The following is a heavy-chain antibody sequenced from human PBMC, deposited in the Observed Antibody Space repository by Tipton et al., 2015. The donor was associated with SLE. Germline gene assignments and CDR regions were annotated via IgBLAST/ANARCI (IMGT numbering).Heavy chain of an antibody. CDR1: GYSISSGSN. J-gene: IGHJ4*02. D-gene: IGHD6-19*01. V-gene: IGHV4-38-2*01. Sequence: TLSLTCGVSGYSISSGSNWGWFRQPPGKELEWIGTIYNSGNTFYNPSLQSRVTISVDASRNQFSLNLRSVAASDTAVYFCARLSFGYDTGWYIDSWGQGVLLTVSS. CDR2: IYNSGNT. CDR3: ARLSFGYDTGWYIDS.